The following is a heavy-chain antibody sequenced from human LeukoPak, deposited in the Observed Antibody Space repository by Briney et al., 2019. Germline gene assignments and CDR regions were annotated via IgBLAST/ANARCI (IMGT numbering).Heavy chain of an antibody. V-gene: IGHV1-69*06. CDR3: ARVAKDYGGNPGWDYYYYYYMDV. CDR1: GNTFSSYA. CDR2: IIPIFDTA. D-gene: IGHD4-23*01. J-gene: IGHJ6*03. Sequence: GASVKVSCKASGNTFSSYAITWVRQAPGQGLEWMGGIIPIFDTANYAQKFLGRVTITADKSTSTAYMELSSLRSEDTAVYYCARVAKDYGGNPGWDYYYYYYMDVWGKGTTVTVSS.